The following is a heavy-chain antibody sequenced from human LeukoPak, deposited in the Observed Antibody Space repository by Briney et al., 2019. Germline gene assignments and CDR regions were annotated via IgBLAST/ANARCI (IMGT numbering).Heavy chain of an antibody. CDR3: ARDRRYSYQVYAFDI. CDR2: INPNSVGT. CDR1: GYTFTVYY. J-gene: IGHJ3*02. Sequence: GASAWVSCTASGYTFTVYYMHWVRHAPGQGLEWMGWINPNSVGTNYAQKFQGRVTMTRDTSISTAYMELSRLRSDDTAVYYCARDRRYSYQVYAFDIWGQGTMVTVSS. V-gene: IGHV1-2*02. D-gene: IGHD5-18*01.